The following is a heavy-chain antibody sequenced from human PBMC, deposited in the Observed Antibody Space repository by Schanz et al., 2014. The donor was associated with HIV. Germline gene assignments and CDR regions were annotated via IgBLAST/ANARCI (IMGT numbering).Heavy chain of an antibody. CDR3: ARDYRYLQEYHYGMDV. V-gene: IGHV3-30*03. CDR2: ISYDGSNK. Sequence: VQLLESGGGLVQPGGSLRLSCAASRFSFRGYGMHWVRQTPGKGLEWVAVISYDGSNKYYVDSVKGRFTISRDDSKNTLYLQMNRLRAEDTAVYYCARDYRYLQEYHYGMDVWGQGTTVSVS. J-gene: IGHJ6*02. CDR1: RFSFRGYG. D-gene: IGHD3-9*01.